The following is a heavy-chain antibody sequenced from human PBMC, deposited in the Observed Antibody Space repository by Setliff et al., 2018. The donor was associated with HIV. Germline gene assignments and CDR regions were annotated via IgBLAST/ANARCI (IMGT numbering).Heavy chain of an antibody. V-gene: IGHV4-61*09. CDR1: GASVTNVLYY. CDR3: AREREAWSAYDS. J-gene: IGHJ5*02. D-gene: IGHD3-3*01. CDR2: IYTSGNSRYT. Sequence: SETLSLTCTVSGASVTNVLYYWSWLLQPAGKGLEWIGHIYTSGNSRYTNYNSSLESRVAISLDTPSNQFSLKLSSVTAADTAVYHCAREREAWSAYDSWGQGTLVTVSS.